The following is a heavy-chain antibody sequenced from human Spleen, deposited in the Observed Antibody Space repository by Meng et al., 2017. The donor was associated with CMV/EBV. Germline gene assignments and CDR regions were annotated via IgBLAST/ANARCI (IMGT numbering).Heavy chain of an antibody. Sequence: SVKVSCKASGGTFSSYAISWVRQAPGQGLEWMGGIIPILGIANYAQKFQGRVTITADKSTSTAYMELSSLRSEDTAVYYCSRGVHYYDSSGYYYSWLDGGPFQHWGQGTLVTVS. D-gene: IGHD3-22*01. J-gene: IGHJ1*01. CDR2: IIPILGIA. CDR3: SRGVHYYDSSGYYYSWLDGGPFQH. CDR1: GGTFSSYA. V-gene: IGHV1-69*10.